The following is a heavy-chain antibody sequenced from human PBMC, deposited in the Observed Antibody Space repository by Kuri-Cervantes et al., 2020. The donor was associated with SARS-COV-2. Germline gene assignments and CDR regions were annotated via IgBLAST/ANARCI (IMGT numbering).Heavy chain of an antibody. CDR2: INPNSGGT. J-gene: IGHJ4*02. V-gene: IGHV1-2*02. Sequence: ASVKVSCKASGYTFTGYYMHWVRQARGQGLVWMGWINPNSGGTNYAQKFQGRVTMTSDTSISTAYMELSRLRFDDTAVYFCARDGGLAASGKFDYWGQGTLVTVSS. CDR1: GYTFTGYY. CDR3: ARDGGLAASGKFDY. D-gene: IGHD6-13*01.